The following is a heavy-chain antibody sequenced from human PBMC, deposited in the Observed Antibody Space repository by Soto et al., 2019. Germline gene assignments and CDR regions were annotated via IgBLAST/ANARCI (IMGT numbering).Heavy chain of an antibody. CDR2: IWSAGLI. CDR3: AREAPMDV. V-gene: IGHV3-53*01. CDR1: GFTVSSKY. J-gene: IGHJ6*02. Sequence: DVQLVEAGGELIQPGGSLRLSCAASGFTVSSKYMSWVRQAPGKELEWVSVIWSAGLIYYADSVRGRFTISRDISKNILYLEMTSLRADDTAVYYCAREAPMDVWGQGTTVTVSS.